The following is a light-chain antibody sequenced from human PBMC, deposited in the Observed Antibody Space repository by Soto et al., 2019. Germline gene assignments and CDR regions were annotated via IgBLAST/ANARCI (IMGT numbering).Light chain of an antibody. J-gene: IGLJ1*01. Sequence: QSALTQPASVSGSPGQSITISCTGSNTDVGAYNYVSWYQHYPGQAPNLLICEVSRRPSGFSHRFSGSKSVNTASLSIFGLQAEDEAHYYCNSYTTINTYVFGTGTKVTVL. V-gene: IGLV2-14*01. CDR2: EVS. CDR3: NSYTTINTYV. CDR1: NTDVGAYNY.